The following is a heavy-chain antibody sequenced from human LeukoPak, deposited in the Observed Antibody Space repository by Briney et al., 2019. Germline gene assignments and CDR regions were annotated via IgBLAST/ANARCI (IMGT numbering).Heavy chain of an antibody. CDR1: GGSISSSTYY. CDR3: ARVGQQWLVRFDY. D-gene: IGHD6-19*01. CDR2: IYYSGTT. V-gene: IGHV4-39*07. J-gene: IGHJ4*02. Sequence: SETLSLTCTVSGGSISSSTYYWGWIRQPPGKGLEWIGSIYYSGTTYYNPSLKSRVTISVDTSKNQFSLKLSSVTAADTAVYYCARVGQQWLVRFDYWGQGTLVTVSS.